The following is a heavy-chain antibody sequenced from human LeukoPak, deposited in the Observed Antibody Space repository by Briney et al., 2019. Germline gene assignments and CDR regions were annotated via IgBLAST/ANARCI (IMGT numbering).Heavy chain of an antibody. CDR3: ARGAMIAPSADY. CDR2: IIPIFGTA. V-gene: IGHV1-69*13. D-gene: IGHD3-22*01. CDR1: GGTFSSYA. Sequence: ASVKVSCKASGGTFSSYAISWVRQAPGQGLEWMGGIIPIFGTANYAQKFQGRVTITADESTSTAYMELSSLRSEDTAVYYCARGAMIAPSADYWGQGTLVTVSS. J-gene: IGHJ4*02.